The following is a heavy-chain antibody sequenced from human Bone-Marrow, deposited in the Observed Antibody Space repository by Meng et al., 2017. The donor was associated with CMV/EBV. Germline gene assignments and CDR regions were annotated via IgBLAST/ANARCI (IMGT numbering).Heavy chain of an antibody. J-gene: IGHJ4*02. CDR1: GFSVSSNY. D-gene: IGHD3-16*01. Sequence: GESLKISCAPSGFSVSSNYMSWVRQAPGKGLQSVASITDDGSAKFYVDSVKGRFTISRDNAKNSLYLQMTSLRAEDTSVYYCARDYGGPDYWGLGTLVTVSS. CDR3: ARDYGGPDY. CDR2: ITDDGSAK. V-gene: IGHV3-7*01.